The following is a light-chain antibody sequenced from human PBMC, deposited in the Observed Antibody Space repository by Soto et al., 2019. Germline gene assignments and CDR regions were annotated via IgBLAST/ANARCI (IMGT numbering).Light chain of an antibody. CDR1: QSVSNN. Sequence: EIVMTQSPATLSVSPGDRATLSCRAGQSVSNNLAWYQQKPGQTPRLVIYGASNRATGVPARFSGSGSGTDFTLTISSLQSEDFAVYYCLQYNDWHRTFGQGTNVEIK. CDR3: LQYNDWHRT. J-gene: IGKJ1*01. CDR2: GAS. V-gene: IGKV3-15*01.